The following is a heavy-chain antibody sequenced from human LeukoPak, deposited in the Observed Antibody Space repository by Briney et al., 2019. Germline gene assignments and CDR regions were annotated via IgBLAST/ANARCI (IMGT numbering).Heavy chain of an antibody. CDR1: GYSFTSYW. Sequence: GESLKISCKGSGYSFTSYWIGWVRQMPGKGLEWVGMIYPGDPDTRYSPSFKGQVTISADKSITTAYLQWSSLKASDTAMYYCASFAAYSSSWYGKKKNYYYYGMDVWGQGTTVTVSS. J-gene: IGHJ6*02. CDR3: ASFAAYSSSWYGKKKNYYYYGMDV. CDR2: IYPGDPDT. D-gene: IGHD6-13*01. V-gene: IGHV5-51*01.